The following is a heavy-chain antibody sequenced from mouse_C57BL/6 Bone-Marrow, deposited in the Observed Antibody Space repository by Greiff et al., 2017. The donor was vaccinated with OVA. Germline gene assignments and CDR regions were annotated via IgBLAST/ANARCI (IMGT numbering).Heavy chain of an antibody. CDR3: AREGGGNYKEIDY. Sequence: LQEAGAELAKPGASVTLSCKASGYTFTSYWLHWVKQRPGQGLEWIGYINPSSGYTKYNQTFKDKATLTADKSSSTAYMQLNSLTYEDSAVDYCAREGGGNYKEIDYWGQGTAVTVSA. CDR1: GYTFTSYW. J-gene: IGHJ4*01. D-gene: IGHD2-1*01. V-gene: IGHV1-7*01. CDR2: INPSSGYT.